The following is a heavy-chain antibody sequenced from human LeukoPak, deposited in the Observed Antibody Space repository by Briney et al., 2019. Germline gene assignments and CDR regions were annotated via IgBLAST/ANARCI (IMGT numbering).Heavy chain of an antibody. CDR3: ARAVYCSSTSCPYDAFDI. CDR2: IYYSETT. J-gene: IGHJ3*02. Sequence: SQTLSLTCSVSGGSISSGGYYWSWIRQPPGKGLEWIGYIYYSETTYYNPSLKSRVTISLDRSKNQFSLKLSSVTAADTAVYYCARAVYCSSTSCPYDAFDIWGQGTMVTVSS. CDR1: GGSISSGGYY. V-gene: IGHV4-30-2*01. D-gene: IGHD2-2*01.